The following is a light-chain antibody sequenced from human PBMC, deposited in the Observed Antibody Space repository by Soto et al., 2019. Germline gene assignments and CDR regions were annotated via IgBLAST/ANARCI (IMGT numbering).Light chain of an antibody. CDR2: AAS. CDR1: QTITSY. Sequence: DLQMTQSPSSLSASVGDRVTITCRASQTITSYLNWYQQKPGKAPKLLIYAASNLQSGVPSRFSGHGSGTDFTLTISRLQPEDFATYYCHQSYSTPRTFGQGTKVEIK. V-gene: IGKV1-39*01. J-gene: IGKJ1*01. CDR3: HQSYSTPRT.